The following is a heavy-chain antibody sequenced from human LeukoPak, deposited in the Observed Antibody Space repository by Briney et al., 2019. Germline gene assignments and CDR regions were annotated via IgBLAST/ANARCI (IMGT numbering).Heavy chain of an antibody. D-gene: IGHD6-13*01. Sequence: GGSLRLSCAASGFTFSSYAMSWVRQAPGKGLEWVSAISGSGGSTYYADSVKGRFTISRDNSKNTLYLQMNSLRAEDTAVYYCAKDRYSSSWYGYVDRFDPWGQGTLVTVSS. CDR2: ISGSGGST. CDR3: AKDRYSSSWYGYVDRFDP. CDR1: GFTFSSYA. J-gene: IGHJ5*02. V-gene: IGHV3-23*01.